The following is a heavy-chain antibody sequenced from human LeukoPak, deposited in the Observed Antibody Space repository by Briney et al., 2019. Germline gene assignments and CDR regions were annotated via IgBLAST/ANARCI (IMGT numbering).Heavy chain of an antibody. D-gene: IGHD6-19*01. CDR3: AKASLKQWLPPGPGY. J-gene: IGHJ4*02. V-gene: IGHV3-23*01. CDR2: ISGSGGST. Sequence: PGGSLRLSCAASGFTFSSYAMSWVRQAPGKGLEWVSAISGSGGSTYYADSVKGRFTISRDNSKNTLYLQMNSLGAEDTAVYYCAKASLKQWLPPGPGYWGQGTLVTVSS. CDR1: GFTFSSYA.